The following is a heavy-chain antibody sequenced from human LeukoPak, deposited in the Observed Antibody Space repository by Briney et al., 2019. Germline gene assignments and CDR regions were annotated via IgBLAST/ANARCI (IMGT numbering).Heavy chain of an antibody. CDR1: GFTFSNYW. J-gene: IGHJ6*03. V-gene: IGHV3-53*01. D-gene: IGHD5-18*01. CDR3: ARDGYGNNYMDV. Sequence: GGSLRLFCAASGFTFSNYWMTWVRQAPGKGLEWVSVIYSGGTTYYADSVRGRFTISRDNYKNTLYLQMNSLRAEDTAVYYCARDGYGNNYMDVWGKGTTVIVSS. CDR2: IYSGGTT.